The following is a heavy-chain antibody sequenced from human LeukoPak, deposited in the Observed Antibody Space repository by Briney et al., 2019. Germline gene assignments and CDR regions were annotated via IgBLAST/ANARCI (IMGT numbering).Heavy chain of an antibody. CDR1: GGSISSYY. J-gene: IGHJ4*02. V-gene: IGHV4-59*01. Sequence: SETLSLTCSVSGGSISSYYWSWIRQPPGKGLEWIGYIYYSGSTNYNPSLKSRVTISVDTSKNQFSLKLSSVTAADTAVYYCARGGSYCSGGSCYRYFDYWGQGTLVTVSS. CDR2: IYYSGST. D-gene: IGHD2-15*01. CDR3: ARGGSYCSGGSCYRYFDY.